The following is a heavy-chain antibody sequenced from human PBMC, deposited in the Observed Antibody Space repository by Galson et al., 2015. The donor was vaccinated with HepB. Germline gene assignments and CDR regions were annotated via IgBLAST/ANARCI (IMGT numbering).Heavy chain of an antibody. V-gene: IGHV5-51*01. D-gene: IGHD6-13*01. CDR1: GYSFTSYW. J-gene: IGHJ4*02. CDR2: IYPGDSDT. Sequence: QSGAEVKKPGESLKISCKGSGYSFTSYWIGWVRQMPGKGLEWMGIIYPGDSDTRYSPSFQGQVTISADKSISTAYLQWSGLKASDTAMYYCARFPAAGIWGSYFDYWGQGTLVTVSS. CDR3: ARFPAAGIWGSYFDY.